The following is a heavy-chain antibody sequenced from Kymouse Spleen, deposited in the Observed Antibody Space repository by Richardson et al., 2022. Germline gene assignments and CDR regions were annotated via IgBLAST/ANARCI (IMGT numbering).Heavy chain of an antibody. CDR1: GFTFSSYW. CDR3: ARGRWELLTGYYYYGMDV. Sequence: EVQLVESGGGLVQPGGSLRLSCAASGFTFSSYWMHWVRQAPGKGLVWVSRINSDGSSTSYADSVKGRFTISRDNAKNTLYLQMNSLRAEDTAVYYCARGRWELLTGYYYYGMDVWGQGTTVTVSS. CDR2: INSDGSST. J-gene: IGHJ6*02. V-gene: IGHV3-74*01. D-gene: IGHD1-26*01.